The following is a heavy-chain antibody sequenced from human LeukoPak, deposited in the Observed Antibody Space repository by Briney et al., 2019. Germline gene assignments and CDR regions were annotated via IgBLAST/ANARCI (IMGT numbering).Heavy chain of an antibody. CDR3: ATRGWPGDWSFGL. CDR1: AYTVSTNY. CDR2: IYVAGNT. Sequence: GGSLRLSCTASAYTVSTNYMTWVRQAPGKGLEWVSVIYVAGNTYYADSVRGRFTISRDNTKNTVFLQMSSLRVEDTAIYYCATRGWPGDWSFGLWGRGTLVTVSS. J-gene: IGHJ2*01. D-gene: IGHD6-19*01. V-gene: IGHV3-66*01.